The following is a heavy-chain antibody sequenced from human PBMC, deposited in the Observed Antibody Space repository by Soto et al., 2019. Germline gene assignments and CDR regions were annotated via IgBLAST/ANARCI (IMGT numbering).Heavy chain of an antibody. CDR3: ARELHRGVAAVAKDY. Sequence: EVQLVESGGGLVQPGGSLRLSCAASGFTFSTYWMHWVRQAPGKGLVWVSRINTGGITTSYADSVKGRFTISRDNGKKTLFLQMNGLRAHDTGVYYCARELHRGVAAVAKDYWGQGTMVTVSS. V-gene: IGHV3-74*01. D-gene: IGHD6-13*01. CDR2: INTGGITT. J-gene: IGHJ4*02. CDR1: GFTFSTYW.